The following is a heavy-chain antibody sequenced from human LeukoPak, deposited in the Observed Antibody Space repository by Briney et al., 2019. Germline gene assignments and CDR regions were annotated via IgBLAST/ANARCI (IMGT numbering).Heavy chain of an antibody. CDR2: INPNSGGT. CDR1: GYTFTGYY. CDR3: AREQDIVVVPAVMDDAFDI. Sequence: ASVKVSCKASGYTFTGYYMRWVRQAPGQGLEWMGWINPNSGGTNYAQKFQGRVTMTRDTSISTAYMELSRLRSDDTAVYYCAREQDIVVVPAVMDDAFDIWGQGTMVTVSS. V-gene: IGHV1-2*02. J-gene: IGHJ3*02. D-gene: IGHD2-2*01.